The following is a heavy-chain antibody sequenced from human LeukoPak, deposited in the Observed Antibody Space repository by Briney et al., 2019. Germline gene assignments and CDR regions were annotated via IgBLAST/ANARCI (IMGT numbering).Heavy chain of an antibody. D-gene: IGHD4-17*01. J-gene: IGHJ6*02. CDR2: SDNEKRET. Sequence: ASMKVSCKVSGYTLTELSMPWVRQTPGKGLEWRGGSDNEKRETIYARKFQGRVTMTEDTSTDTAYMELSSLRSEDTAVYYCARDLHRYGDYPSYGMDVWGQGTTVTVYS. CDR1: GYTLTELS. CDR3: ARDLHRYGDYPSYGMDV. V-gene: IGHV1-24*01.